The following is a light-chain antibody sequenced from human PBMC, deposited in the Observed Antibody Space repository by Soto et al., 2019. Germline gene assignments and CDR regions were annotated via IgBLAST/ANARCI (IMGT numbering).Light chain of an antibody. CDR1: QRITTY. CDR2: TAA. Sequence: IHMTQSPSSLSASVGDRVTITCRASQRITTYLNWYQQKPGKAPKLLISTAATLQGGVPSRFSGSGSGTDFTLTITTLQPEDFATYYCQQSYSTPPNTFGQGTKLEIK. V-gene: IGKV1-39*01. J-gene: IGKJ2*01. CDR3: QQSYSTPPNT.